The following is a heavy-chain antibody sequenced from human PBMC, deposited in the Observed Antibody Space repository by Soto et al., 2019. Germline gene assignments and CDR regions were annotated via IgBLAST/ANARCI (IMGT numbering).Heavy chain of an antibody. CDR3: ARGRGDY. V-gene: IGHV4-34*01. Sequence: SETLSLTCAVYGGSFSGYYWSWIRQPPGKGLEWIGEINHSGSTNYNPSLKSRVTISVDTSKNQFSLKLSSVTAADTAVYYCARGRGDYWGQGTLVTVSS. J-gene: IGHJ4*02. CDR1: GGSFSGYY. CDR2: INHSGST.